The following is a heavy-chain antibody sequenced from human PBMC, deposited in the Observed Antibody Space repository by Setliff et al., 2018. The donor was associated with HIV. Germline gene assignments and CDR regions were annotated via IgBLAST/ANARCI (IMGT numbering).Heavy chain of an antibody. CDR2: IYFSGNT. J-gene: IGHJ4*02. CDR1: GDSITGGEYY. Sequence: PSETLSLTCTVSGDSITGGEYYWSWIRQHPEKGLEFIGYIYFSGNTYYNPSLKSRITISLDRSKNQFSLRMTSVTAADTAVYYCARDFFVVWGQGTRVTVSS. D-gene: IGHD3-16*02. CDR3: ARDFFVV. V-gene: IGHV4-31*03.